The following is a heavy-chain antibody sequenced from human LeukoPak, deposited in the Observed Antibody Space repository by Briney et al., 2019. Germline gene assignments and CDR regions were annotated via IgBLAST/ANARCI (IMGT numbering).Heavy chain of an antibody. CDR2: ITHSGST. V-gene: IGHV4-34*01. CDR1: GGFFSGYY. CDR3: ARIDPYYYDSSGYFHFDY. J-gene: IGHJ4*02. D-gene: IGHD3-22*01. Sequence: SETLSLTCAVYGGFFSGYYWSGIRQPPREGLGWVGEITHSGSTNYNPSLKSQVTISVDTSKNNFSRKLSSVTAAETAVYYCARIDPYYYDSSGYFHFDYGGWGTV.